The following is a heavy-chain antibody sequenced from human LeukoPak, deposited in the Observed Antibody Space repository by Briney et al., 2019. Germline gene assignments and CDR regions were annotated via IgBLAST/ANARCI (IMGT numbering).Heavy chain of an antibody. V-gene: IGHV1-18*04. CDR2: ISAYNGNT. Sequence: VSVKVSCKASGYTFTSYGISWVRQSPGQGLEWMGWISAYNGNTNYAQKLQGRVTMTTDTSTSTAYMELRSPRSDDTAVYYCARGRGYSGYSYYFDYWGQGTLVTVSS. J-gene: IGHJ4*02. CDR3: ARGRGYSGYSYYFDY. D-gene: IGHD5-12*01. CDR1: GYTFTSYG.